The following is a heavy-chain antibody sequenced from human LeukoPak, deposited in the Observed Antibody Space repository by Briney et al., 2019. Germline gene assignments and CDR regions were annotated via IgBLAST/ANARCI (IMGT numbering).Heavy chain of an antibody. CDR2: INDRGRT. V-gene: IGHV4-34*01. D-gene: IGHD2-8*01. J-gene: IGHJ5*02. CDR1: DESFSGYY. CDR3: ARGGDIAVMTYATWFDP. Sequence: SETLSLTCAVYDESFSGYYWNWIRQSPGKGLEWIGEINDRGRTNDNPSLKSRVTLSVDTSKNQFSLKLSSVTAADTAVYYCARGGDIAVMTYATWFDPWSQGTLVTVSS.